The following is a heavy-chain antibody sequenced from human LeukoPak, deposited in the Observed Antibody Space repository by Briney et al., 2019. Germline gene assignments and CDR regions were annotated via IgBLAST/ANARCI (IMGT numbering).Heavy chain of an antibody. CDR2: INHSGST. J-gene: IGHJ6*04. CDR1: GGSFSGYY. CDR3: ARVTGTTPRYGMDV. V-gene: IGHV4-34*01. Sequence: PSETLSLTCAVYGGSFSGYYWSWIRQPPGKGLEWIGEINHSGSTNYNPSLKSRVTISVDTSKNQFSLKLSSVTAADTAVYYCARVTGTTPRYGMDVWGKETTVTVSS. D-gene: IGHD1-1*01.